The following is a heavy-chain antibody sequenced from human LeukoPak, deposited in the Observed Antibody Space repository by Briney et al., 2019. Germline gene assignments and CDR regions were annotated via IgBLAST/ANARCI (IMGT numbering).Heavy chain of an antibody. CDR3: ARVLVHCSAGSCYGDY. V-gene: IGHV3-48*04. CDR2: ISSSSDNI. CDR1: GFTFSSFS. Sequence: GGSLRLSCAASGFTFSSFSMNWVRQAPGKGLEWISYISSSSDNINYADSVKGRFTISRDNAKNSLYLQMNSLRAEDTAVYYCARVLVHCSAGSCYGDYWGQGTLVTVSS. J-gene: IGHJ4*02. D-gene: IGHD2-15*01.